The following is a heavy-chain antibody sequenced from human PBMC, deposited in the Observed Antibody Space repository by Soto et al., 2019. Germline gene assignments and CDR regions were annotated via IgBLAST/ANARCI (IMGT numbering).Heavy chain of an antibody. CDR3: AGYSSGWSFDY. J-gene: IGHJ4*02. CDR2: INEDGSEK. D-gene: IGHD6-19*01. V-gene: IGHV3-7*01. CDR1: GFMFTKHW. Sequence: EVQLVESGGGAVQPGGSLRLSCVVSGFMFTKHWMGWVRQVPGKGLEWLANINEDGSEKNYVDSVKGRFTISRDNAKNSLYLQMSSLRAEDTAVYYCAGYSSGWSFDYWGQGTLVTVSS.